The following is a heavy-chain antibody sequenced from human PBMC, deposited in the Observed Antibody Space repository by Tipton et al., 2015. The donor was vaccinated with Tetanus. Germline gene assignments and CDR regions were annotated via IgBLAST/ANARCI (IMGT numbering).Heavy chain of an antibody. J-gene: IGHJ4*02. D-gene: IGHD3-22*01. CDR1: GGSFSGYY. CDR2: INHSGST. CDR3: ASGGSQEGEFGPYDSSGYRKIFDY. Sequence: TLSLTCAVYGGSFSGYYWSWIRQPPGKGLEWIGEINHSGSTNYNPSLKSRVTISVDTSKNQFSLKLSSVTAADTAVYYCASGGSQEGEFGPYDSSGYRKIFDYWGQGTLVTVSS. V-gene: IGHV4-34*01.